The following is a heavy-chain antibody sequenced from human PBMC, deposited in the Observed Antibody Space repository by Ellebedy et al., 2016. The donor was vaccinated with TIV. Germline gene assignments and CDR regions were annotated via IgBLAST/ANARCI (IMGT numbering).Heavy chain of an antibody. J-gene: IGHJ6*02. CDR3: ASKGETYYYSMDV. CDR1: GFTFSSYG. D-gene: IGHD3-16*01. V-gene: IGHV3-33*01. CDR2: IWYDGSDK. Sequence: GESLKISXAASGFTFSSYGMHWVRQAPGKGLEWVAIIWYDGSDKYYADSVKGRFTISRDNAKNSLYLQMNSLRAEDTAVYYCASKGETYYYSMDVWGQGTTVTVSS.